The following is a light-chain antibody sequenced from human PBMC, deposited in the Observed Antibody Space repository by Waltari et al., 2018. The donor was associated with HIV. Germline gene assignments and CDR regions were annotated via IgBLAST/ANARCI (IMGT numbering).Light chain of an antibody. CDR1: SSDVGGYNL. V-gene: IGLV2-23*02. Sequence: QSALTQPASVSGSPGQSITISCTGTSSDVGGYNLVSWSQQNPGKAPKLMIYEVSKRPAGVSKRFSGSKSGNTASLTIAGLQAEDEADYYCCAYAGSTTYVIFGGGTKLTVL. CDR2: EVS. CDR3: CAYAGSTTYVI. J-gene: IGLJ2*01.